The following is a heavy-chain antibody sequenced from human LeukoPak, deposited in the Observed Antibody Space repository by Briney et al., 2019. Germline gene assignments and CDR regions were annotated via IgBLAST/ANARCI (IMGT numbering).Heavy chain of an antibody. CDR2: IKQDGSEK. CDR3: ARDSDYYDSSGYYYLGPDY. CDR1: GFTFSSYW. V-gene: IGHV3-7*03. J-gene: IGHJ4*02. Sequence: PGGSLRLSCAASGFTFSSYWMSWVRQAPGKGLEWVANIKQDGSEKYYVDSVKGRFTISRDNAKNSLYLQMNSLRAEDTAVYYCARDSDYYDSSGYYYLGPDYWGQGTLVTVSS. D-gene: IGHD3-22*01.